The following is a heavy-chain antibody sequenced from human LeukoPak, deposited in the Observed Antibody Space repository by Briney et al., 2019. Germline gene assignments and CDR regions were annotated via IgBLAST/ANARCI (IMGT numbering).Heavy chain of an antibody. J-gene: IGHJ4*02. V-gene: IGHV5-51*01. CDR2: VYSGDSDT. CDR3: ARRRGGNTGGFYFDY. CDR1: GFISTNYW. D-gene: IGHD3-16*01. Sequence: GESLKISCKGSGFISTNYWIAWVRQMPGKGLEWMGIVYSGDSDTKYSPSFQGQVTISVDKSIHTAFLQWSSLKASDTAVYYCARRRGGNTGGFYFDYWGQGSLVTVSS.